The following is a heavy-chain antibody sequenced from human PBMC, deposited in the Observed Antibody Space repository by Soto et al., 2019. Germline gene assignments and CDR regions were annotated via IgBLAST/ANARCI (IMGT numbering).Heavy chain of an antibody. CDR1: GFTVSSYA. CDR2: TSYDGSNK. Sequence: GGSLRLSCAASGFTVSSYALHWVRQAPGKGLEWVAITSYDGSNKYYADSVKGRFTISRDNSKNTLYVQMNSLRAEDTAVYYCARVDSSSPNYYYYAMDVWGQGTTVTVSS. J-gene: IGHJ6*02. D-gene: IGHD6-6*01. V-gene: IGHV3-30-3*01. CDR3: ARVDSSSPNYYYYAMDV.